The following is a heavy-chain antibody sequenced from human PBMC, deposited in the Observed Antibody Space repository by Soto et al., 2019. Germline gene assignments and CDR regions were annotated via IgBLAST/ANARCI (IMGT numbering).Heavy chain of an antibody. D-gene: IGHD6-19*01. CDR2: IYHGGTT. CDR1: GYSISSGYY. CDR3: ARVHVMVVAGSTFDY. Sequence: SETLSLTCTVSGYSISSGYYWAWIRQPQGKGPEWIASIYHGGTTFYNPSLKSRITISVDTSNNQFSLKLTSVTAAGTAVYYCARVHVMVVAGSTFDYWGHGTLVTVSS. V-gene: IGHV4-38-2*02. J-gene: IGHJ4*01.